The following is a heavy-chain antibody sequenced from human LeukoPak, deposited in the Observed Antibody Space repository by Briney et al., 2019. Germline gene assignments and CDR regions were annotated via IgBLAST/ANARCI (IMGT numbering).Heavy chain of an antibody. V-gene: IGHV3-30*02. D-gene: IGHD4-23*01. CDR3: ARENDYGGGLGTFDI. Sequence: GGSLRLSCAASGFTFSSYGMHWVRQAPGKGLEWVAFIRYDGSNKYYADSVKGQFTISRDNSKNTLYLQMNSLRAEDTAVYYCARENDYGGGLGTFDIWGQGTMVTVSS. CDR2: IRYDGSNK. CDR1: GFTFSSYG. J-gene: IGHJ3*02.